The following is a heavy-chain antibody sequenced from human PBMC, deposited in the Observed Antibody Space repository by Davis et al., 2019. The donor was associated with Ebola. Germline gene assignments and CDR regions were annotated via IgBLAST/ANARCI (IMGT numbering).Heavy chain of an antibody. Sequence: SETLSLTCTVSGGSISSYYWSWIQQPPGKGLEWIGYIYYSGSTNYNPSLKSRVTISVDTSKNQFSLKLSSVTAADTAVYYCARDRYYYGMDVWGQGTTVTVS. CDR1: GGSISSYY. CDR2: IYYSGST. CDR3: ARDRYYYGMDV. V-gene: IGHV4-59*01. J-gene: IGHJ6*02.